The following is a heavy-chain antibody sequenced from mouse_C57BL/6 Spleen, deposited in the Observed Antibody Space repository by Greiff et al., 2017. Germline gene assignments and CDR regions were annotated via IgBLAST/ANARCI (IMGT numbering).Heavy chain of an antibody. J-gene: IGHJ4*01. V-gene: IGHV1-62-2*01. CDR2: FYPGSGSI. CDR3: ERHEGGSSGSGYAMDD. CDR1: GYTFTEYT. D-gene: IGHD3-2*02. Sequence: QVQLQQSGAELVKPGASVKLSCKASGYTFTEYTIHWVKQRPGQGLEWIGWFYPGSGSIKYNEKFKDKATLTADKSSSTVCIELSRLTSEDSAVYFGERHEGGSSGSGYAMDDWGQGTSVTVSS.